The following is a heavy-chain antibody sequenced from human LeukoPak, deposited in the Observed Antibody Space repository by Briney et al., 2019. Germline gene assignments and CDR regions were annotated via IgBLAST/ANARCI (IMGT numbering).Heavy chain of an antibody. Sequence: SETLSLTCTVSGGSISSSSYYWGWIRQPPGKGLEWIGSIYFTGSSYYNPTLKSRVTISVDTSKNQLSLKLSSVTAADTAVYFCARRGYFDGSGLDHWGQGTLVTVSS. V-gene: IGHV4-39*07. J-gene: IGHJ4*02. CDR3: ARRGYFDGSGLDH. D-gene: IGHD3-22*01. CDR2: IYFTGSS. CDR1: GGSISSSSYY.